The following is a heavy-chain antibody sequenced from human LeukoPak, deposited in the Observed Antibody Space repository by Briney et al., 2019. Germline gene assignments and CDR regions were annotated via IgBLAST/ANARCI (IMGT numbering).Heavy chain of an antibody. CDR1: GGSFSGYY. CDR3: AAHFPENPFDY. Sequence: SETLSLTCAVYGGSFSGYYWSWIRQPPGKGLEWIGEINHSGSTNYNPSLKSRVTISVDTSKNQFSLKLSSVTAAATAVYYCAAHFPENPFDYWGQGTLVTVSS. J-gene: IGHJ4*02. CDR2: INHSGST. V-gene: IGHV4-34*01.